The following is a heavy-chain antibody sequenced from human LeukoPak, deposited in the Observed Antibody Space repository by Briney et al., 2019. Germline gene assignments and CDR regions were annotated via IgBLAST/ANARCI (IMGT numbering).Heavy chain of an antibody. V-gene: IGHV4-4*02. D-gene: IGHD2-15*01. CDR1: GGSISSSNW. Sequence: HPSETLSLTCAVSGGSISSSNWWSWVRQPPGKGLEWIGEIYHSGSTNYNPSLKSRVTISVDKSKNQFSLKLSSVPAADTAVYYCARDSAYCSGGSCYDYWGQGTLVTVSS. J-gene: IGHJ4*02. CDR3: ARDSAYCSGGSCYDY. CDR2: IYHSGST.